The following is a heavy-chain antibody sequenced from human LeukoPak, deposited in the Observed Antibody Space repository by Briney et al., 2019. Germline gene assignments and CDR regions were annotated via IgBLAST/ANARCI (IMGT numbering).Heavy chain of an antibody. CDR3: ARGVLKFSPSSALDI. V-gene: IGHV3-64*01. CDR1: GFTFSSYA. J-gene: IGHJ3*02. D-gene: IGHD4/OR15-4a*01. Sequence: PGGSLRLSCAASGFTFSSYAMHWVRQAPGKGLEYVSAISSNGGSTYHANSVKGRFTISRDNSKNTLYLQMGSLRAEDMAVYYCARGVLKFSPSSALDIWGQGTMVTVSS. CDR2: ISSNGGST.